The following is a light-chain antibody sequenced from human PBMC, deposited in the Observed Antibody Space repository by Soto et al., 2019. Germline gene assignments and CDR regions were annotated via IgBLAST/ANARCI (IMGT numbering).Light chain of an antibody. CDR2: GAS. J-gene: IGKJ5*01. CDR1: QSVSSTS. Sequence: EMVLTQSPGTLSLSPGERATLSCRASQSVSSTSLAWYQQTPGQPPRLLIYGASSRATGIPDRFSGSGSRTDFTLTISRLEPEDFAVYYCQQYGRSPFTFGQGTRLEIK. CDR3: QQYGRSPFT. V-gene: IGKV3-20*01.